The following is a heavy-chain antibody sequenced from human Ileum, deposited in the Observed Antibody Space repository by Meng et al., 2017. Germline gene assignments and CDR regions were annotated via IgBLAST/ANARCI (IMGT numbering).Heavy chain of an antibody. CDR2: INHSGST. Sequence: QVQRQEWGAGLLKPAEPLSLTCAVFDGSFSGYFWSWIRQPPGKGLEWIGEINHSGSTNYNPSLKGRVTISVDTSKSQFSLRLNSVTAADTALYYCAGATIRTYYYGSGSYYFTKWGQGTLVTVSS. CDR3: AGATIRTYYYGSGSYYFTK. CDR1: DGSFSGYF. D-gene: IGHD3-10*01. J-gene: IGHJ4*02. V-gene: IGHV4-34*01.